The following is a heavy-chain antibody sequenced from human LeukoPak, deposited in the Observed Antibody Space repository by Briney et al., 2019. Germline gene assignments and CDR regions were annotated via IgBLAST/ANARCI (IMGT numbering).Heavy chain of an antibody. CDR2: TSYDGSNK. J-gene: IGHJ4*02. V-gene: IGHV3-30*04. CDR3: ARPLYEERLLPDY. CDR1: GFTFSSYA. Sequence: PGGSLRLSCAASGFTFSSYAMHWVRQAPGKGLEWVAVTSYDGSNKYYADSVKGRFTISRDNSKNTLYLQMNSLRAEDTAVYYCARPLYEERLLPDYWGQGTLVTVSS. D-gene: IGHD3-3*01.